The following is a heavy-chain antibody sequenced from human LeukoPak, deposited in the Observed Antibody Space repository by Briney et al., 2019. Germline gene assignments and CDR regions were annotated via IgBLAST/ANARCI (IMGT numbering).Heavy chain of an antibody. J-gene: IGHJ4*02. CDR1: GGSISSYQ. CDR3: ARVGVDYSGNIIKYFFDY. Sequence: SETLSLTCTVSGGSISSYQWSWIRQPPGKGLEWIGNIYYSGSANYNPSLESRVIISVDTSKNQFSLKLSPVTAADTAVYYCARVGVDYSGNIIKYFFDYWGQGTLVTVSS. CDR2: IYYSGSA. D-gene: IGHD4-23*01. V-gene: IGHV4-59*01.